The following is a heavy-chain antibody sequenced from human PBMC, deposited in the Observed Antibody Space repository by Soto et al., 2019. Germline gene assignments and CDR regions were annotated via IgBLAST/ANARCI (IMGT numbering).Heavy chain of an antibody. CDR2: ITPIFGTA. V-gene: IGHV1-69*01. CDR3: ARDLEGIRYVDL. CDR1: GGTFSSYA. J-gene: IGHJ2*01. Sequence: QVQLVQSGAEVKKPGSSVKVCCKASGGTFSSYAISWVRQAPGQGLEWMGGITPIFGTANYAQKFQGRVTITADESTGTAYMELSSLRSEDTAVCYCARDLEGIRYVDLWGRGTLVTVSS.